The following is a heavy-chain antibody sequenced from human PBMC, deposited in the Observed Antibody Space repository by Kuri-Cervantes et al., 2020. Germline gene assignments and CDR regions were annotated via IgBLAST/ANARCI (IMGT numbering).Heavy chain of an antibody. CDR1: GGSISNYY. CDR2: ISYTGST. V-gene: IGHV4-59*01. J-gene: IGHJ4*02. CDR3: ARQGSTYYDYVWGSYRYLGYFDY. Sequence: SETLSLTCTVSGGSISNYYWSWIRQPPGKGLEWIGYISYTGSTNYNPSLRSRVTISVDTSKNQFSLNLNSVTAADTAVYYCARQGSTYYDYVWGSYRYLGYFDYWGQGTLVTVSS. D-gene: IGHD3-16*02.